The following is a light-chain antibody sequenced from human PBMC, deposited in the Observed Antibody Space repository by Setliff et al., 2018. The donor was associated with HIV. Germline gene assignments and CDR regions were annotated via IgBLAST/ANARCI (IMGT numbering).Light chain of an antibody. CDR2: DVS. CDR1: SSDIGGYHY. CDR3: SSYRSRSTPYV. Sequence: QSVLTQPASVSGSPGESITIPCTGTSSDIGGYHYVSWYRQRPGKAPELIISDVSKRPSGVPDRFSGSKSGNTASLTISGLQSEDEADYYCSSYRSRSTPYVFGNGTKVTVL. J-gene: IGLJ1*01. V-gene: IGLV2-14*01.